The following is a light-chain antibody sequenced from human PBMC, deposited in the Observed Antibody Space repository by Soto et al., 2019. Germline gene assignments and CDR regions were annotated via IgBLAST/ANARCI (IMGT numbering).Light chain of an antibody. CDR2: DVS. Sequence: QSALTQPASVSGSPGQSITISCTGTSSDVGGYNYVSWYQQHPGKAPKLMIYDVSNRPSGVSNRFSGSKSGNTASLTISGLQPDDEADYYCSSYGASSTLFGGGTKLTVL. CDR1: SSDVGGYNY. V-gene: IGLV2-14*01. J-gene: IGLJ2*01. CDR3: SSYGASSTL.